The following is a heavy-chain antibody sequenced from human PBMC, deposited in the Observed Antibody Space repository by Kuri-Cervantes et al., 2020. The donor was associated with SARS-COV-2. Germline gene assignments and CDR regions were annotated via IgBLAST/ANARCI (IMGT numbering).Heavy chain of an antibody. J-gene: IGHJ6*03. CDR1: GYTLTELS. Sequence: ASVKVSCKVSGYTLTELSMHWVRQAPGKGLEWMGGFDPEDGETIYAQKFQGRVTITADKSTSTAYMELSSLRSEDTAVYYCAREIRFLEWSLGGFDYYMDVWGKGTTVTVSS. D-gene: IGHD3-3*01. V-gene: IGHV1-24*01. CDR3: AREIRFLEWSLGGFDYYMDV. CDR2: FDPEDGET.